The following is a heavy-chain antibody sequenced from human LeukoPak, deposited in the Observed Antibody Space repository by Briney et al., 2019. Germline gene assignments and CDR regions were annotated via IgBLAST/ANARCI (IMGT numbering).Heavy chain of an antibody. Sequence: GESLQISCKGSGYSFTSYWIGWVRQMPGKGLEWMGIIYPGDSDTRYSPSFQGQVTISADKSIGAAYLQWSSLKASDTAMYYCARRWDNWNFFDYWGQGTLVTVSS. V-gene: IGHV5-51*01. CDR3: ARRWDNWNFFDY. CDR1: GYSFTSYW. D-gene: IGHD1-20*01. J-gene: IGHJ4*02. CDR2: IYPGDSDT.